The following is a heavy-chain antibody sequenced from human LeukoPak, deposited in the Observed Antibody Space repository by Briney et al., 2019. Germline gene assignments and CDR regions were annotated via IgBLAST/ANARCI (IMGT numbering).Heavy chain of an antibody. CDR1: GFTFSDFR. Sequence: PGGSLRLSCAASGFTFSDFRMDWVRQAPGKGLEWVSYISRSSNTINYADSVKGRFTISRDNAKNTLYLQMNSLRAEDTAIYYCARDSWGRITAPGPYYMDIWGKGTTVTVSS. D-gene: IGHD6-6*01. J-gene: IGHJ6*03. V-gene: IGHV3-48*01. CDR2: ISRSSNTI. CDR3: ARDSWGRITAPGPYYMDI.